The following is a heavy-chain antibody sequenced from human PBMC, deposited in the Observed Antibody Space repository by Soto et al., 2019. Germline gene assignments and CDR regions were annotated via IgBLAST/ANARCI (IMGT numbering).Heavy chain of an antibody. J-gene: IGHJ6*02. V-gene: IGHV4-59*08. CDR3: ARGRGTMVRGVTVRYYYGMDV. D-gene: IGHD3-10*01. Sequence: PSETLSLTCTVSGGSISSYYWSWIRQPPGKGLEWIGYIYYSGSTNYNPSLKSRVTISVDTSKNQFSLKLSSVTAADTAVYYCARGRGTMVRGVTVRYYYGMDVWGQGTTVTVS. CDR2: IYYSGST. CDR1: GGSISSYY.